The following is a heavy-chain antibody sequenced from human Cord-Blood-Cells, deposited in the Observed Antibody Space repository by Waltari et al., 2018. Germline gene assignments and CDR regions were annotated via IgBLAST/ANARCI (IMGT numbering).Heavy chain of an antibody. D-gene: IGHD6-19*01. CDR1: GYTFTSYD. J-gene: IGHJ1*01. CDR3: ARVRDSSGWYYFQH. CDR2: MNPNSGNT. Sequence: QVQLVQSGAEVKTPGASVKVSCKASGYTFTSYDINWVRQATGQGLEWMGWMNPNSGNTGYAQKFQGRVTITRNPSISTAYMELSSLRSEDTAVYYCARVRDSSGWYYFQHWGQGTLVTVSS. V-gene: IGHV1-8*03.